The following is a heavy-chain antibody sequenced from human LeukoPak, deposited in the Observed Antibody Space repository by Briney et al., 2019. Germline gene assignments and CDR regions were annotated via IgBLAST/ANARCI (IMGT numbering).Heavy chain of an antibody. CDR3: ARDKMGPLAAAGDDAFDI. V-gene: IGHV3-30-3*01. J-gene: IGHJ3*02. D-gene: IGHD6-13*01. CDR1: GFTFSSYA. Sequence: GRSLRLSCAASGFTFSSYAMHWVRQAPGKGLEWVAVISYDGSNKYYADSVKGRFTISRDNSKNTLYLQMNSLRAEDTAVYYCARDKMGPLAAAGDDAFDIWGQGTMVTVSS. CDR2: ISYDGSNK.